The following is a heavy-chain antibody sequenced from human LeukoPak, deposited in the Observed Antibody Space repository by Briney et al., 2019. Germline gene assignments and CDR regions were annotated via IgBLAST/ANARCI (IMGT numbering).Heavy chain of an antibody. CDR2: IYYSGST. D-gene: IGHD2-21*02. J-gene: IGHJ5*02. CDR1: GGSISSSSYY. Sequence: SETLSLTCTVSGGSISSSSYYWGWIRQPPGKGLEWIGSIYYSGSTYYNPSLKSRVTISVDTSKNQFSLKLSSVTAADTAVYYCARETNCGGDCYNWFDPWGQGTLVTVSS. CDR3: ARETNCGGDCYNWFDP. V-gene: IGHV4-39*07.